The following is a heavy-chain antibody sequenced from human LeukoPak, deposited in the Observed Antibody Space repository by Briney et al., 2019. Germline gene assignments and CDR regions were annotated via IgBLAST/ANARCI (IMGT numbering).Heavy chain of an antibody. J-gene: IGHJ4*02. Sequence: GGSLRLSCAASGCTFGDYAMHWVRQAPGKGLEWVSGISWNSGSIGYADSVKGRFTISRDNAKNSLYLQMNVLGADATALFYGVLISSSSYYGYFDYWGQGTLVTVSS. D-gene: IGHD3-22*01. CDR1: GCTFGDYA. CDR2: ISWNSGSI. CDR3: VLISSSSYYGYFDY. V-gene: IGHV3-9*01.